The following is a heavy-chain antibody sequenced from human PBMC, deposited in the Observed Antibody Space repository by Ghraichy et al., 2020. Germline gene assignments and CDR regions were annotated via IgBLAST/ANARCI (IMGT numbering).Heavy chain of an antibody. J-gene: IGHJ4*02. CDR3: ARGNWFEYASGRIPFDY. CDR1: GASFSSYY. Sequence: SETLSLTCDVYGASFSSYYWSWIRQAPGKGLEWIGEVTHRGSASYNPSLMSRVTISVDTSKNQFSLSLSSVTAADTAVYYCARGNWFEYASGRIPFDYWGQGTLVTVSS. V-gene: IGHV4-34*01. D-gene: IGHD3-10*01. CDR2: VTHRGSA.